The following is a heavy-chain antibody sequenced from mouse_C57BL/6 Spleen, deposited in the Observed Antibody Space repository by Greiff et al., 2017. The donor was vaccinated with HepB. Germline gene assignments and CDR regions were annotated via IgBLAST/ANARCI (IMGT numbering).Heavy chain of an antibody. CDR1: GYTFTSYW. Sequence: QVQLQQPGAELVKPGASVKLSCKASGYTFTSYWMHWVKQRPGQGLEWIGMIHPNSGSTNYNEKFTSTATLTVDKSSSTAYMQLSSLTSEDSAVYYCARDYYGSSYWFAYWGQGTLVTVSA. CDR3: ARDYYGSSYWFAY. J-gene: IGHJ3*01. D-gene: IGHD1-1*01. CDR2: IHPNSGST. V-gene: IGHV1-64*01.